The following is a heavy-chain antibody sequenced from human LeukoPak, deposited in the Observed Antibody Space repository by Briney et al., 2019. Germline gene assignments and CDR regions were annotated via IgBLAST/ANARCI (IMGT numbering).Heavy chain of an antibody. CDR2: INPNSGGT. D-gene: IGHD4-23*01. CDR1: GYTFTGYY. Sequence: ASVKVSCKASGYTFTGYYMHWVRQAPGQGLEWMGWINPNSGGTNYAQKFQGRVTMTRETSISTAYMELSRLRSDDTAVYYCARQGYGGHSRGAADYWGQGTLVTVSS. V-gene: IGHV1-2*02. CDR3: ARQGYGGHSRGAADY. J-gene: IGHJ4*02.